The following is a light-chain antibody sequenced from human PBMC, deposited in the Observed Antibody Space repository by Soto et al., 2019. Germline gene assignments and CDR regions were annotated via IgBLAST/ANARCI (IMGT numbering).Light chain of an antibody. CDR1: QSFSNNY. CDR3: QRYGGSPLFT. CDR2: GVS. Sequence: ELVLTQSPGTLSLSPGERATLSCRASQSFSNNYLDWYQQKPGQAPRLLIYGVSSRATGIPDRFSGSGSGTDFTLTISRLEPEDVAVYYCQRYGGSPLFTFGPGTKVDIK. V-gene: IGKV3-20*01. J-gene: IGKJ3*01.